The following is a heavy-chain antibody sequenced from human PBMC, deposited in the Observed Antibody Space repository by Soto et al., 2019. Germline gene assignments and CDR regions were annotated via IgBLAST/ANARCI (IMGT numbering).Heavy chain of an antibody. CDR1: VFTFSNFG. J-gene: IGHJ4*02. CDR3: AKVMTEYSGVAIEH. D-gene: IGHD6-19*01. CDR2: VSYDEVNK. Sequence: GGSLRLSCVGSVFTFSNFGIHLVRQSPGKGLEWLAVVSYDEVNKFYADSVRGRFTISRDNSKDTLYLQINSLRRDDTAMYFCAKVMTEYSGVAIEHSGQGTMVTVSS. V-gene: IGHV3-30*18.